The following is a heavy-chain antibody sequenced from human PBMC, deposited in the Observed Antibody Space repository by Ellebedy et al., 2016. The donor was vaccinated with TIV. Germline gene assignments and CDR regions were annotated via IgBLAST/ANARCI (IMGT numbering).Heavy chain of an antibody. J-gene: IGHJ4*02. CDR1: GYTFTSYG. CDR3: ARAVITAAGIQPNFDY. CDR2: INAGNGNT. Sequence: AASVKVSCKASGYTFTSYGISWVRQAPGQSLEWMGWINAGNGNTKYSQKFQGRVTITRDTSANTAYMELSSLRSEDTAVYYCARAVITAAGIQPNFDYWGQGTLVTVSS. D-gene: IGHD6-13*01. V-gene: IGHV1-3*01.